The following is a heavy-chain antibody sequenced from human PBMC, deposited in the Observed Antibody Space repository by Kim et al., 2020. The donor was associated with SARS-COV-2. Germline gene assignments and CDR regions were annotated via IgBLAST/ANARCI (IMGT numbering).Heavy chain of an antibody. J-gene: IGHJ4*02. D-gene: IGHD3-22*01. CDR3: ARAVYYDSSGYFDY. CDR2: ISYDGSNK. Sequence: GGSLRLSCAASGFTFSSYAMHWVRQAPGKGLEWVAVISYDGSNKYYADSVKGRFTISRDNSKNTLYLQMNSLRAEDTAVYYCARAVYYDSSGYFDYWGKG. CDR1: GFTFSSYA. V-gene: IGHV3-30*04.